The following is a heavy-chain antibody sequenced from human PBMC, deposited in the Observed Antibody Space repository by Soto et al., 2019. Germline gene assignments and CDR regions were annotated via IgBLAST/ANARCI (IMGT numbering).Heavy chain of an antibody. D-gene: IGHD1-26*01. Sequence: GGSLRLSCTGSGFPFGDYAMNWFRQAPGKGLEWVGFIRSEAFGGTTEYGTSVKGRFAISRDDSKSIAYLQMNSLKTEDTGVYFCTRDRPEWELLGASFSGMDVWGQGTTVTVSS. CDR2: IRSEAFGGTT. V-gene: IGHV3-49*03. CDR1: GFPFGDYA. CDR3: TRDRPEWELLGASFSGMDV. J-gene: IGHJ6*02.